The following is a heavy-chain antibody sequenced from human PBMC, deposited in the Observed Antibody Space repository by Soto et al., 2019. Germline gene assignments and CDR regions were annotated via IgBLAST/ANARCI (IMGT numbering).Heavy chain of an antibody. CDR2: INPNSGGT. CDR3: ARGRVLRFLEWSLNWFDP. Sequence: QVQLVQSGAEVKKPGASVKVSCKASGYTFTGYYMHWVRQAPGQGLEWMGWINPNSGGTNYAQKFQGRVTMTRDTSISTAYMELRRLRSDDTAVYYCARGRVLRFLEWSLNWFDPWGQGTLVTVSS. V-gene: IGHV1-2*02. J-gene: IGHJ5*02. CDR1: GYTFTGYY. D-gene: IGHD3-3*01.